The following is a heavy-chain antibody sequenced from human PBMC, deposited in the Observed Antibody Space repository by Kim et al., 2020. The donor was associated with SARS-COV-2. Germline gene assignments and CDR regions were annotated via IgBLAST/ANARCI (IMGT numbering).Heavy chain of an antibody. D-gene: IGHD4-17*01. CDR3: ASKYYRDWHGLVH. CDR1: GFAVGTNV. V-gene: IGHV3-23*01. J-gene: IGHJ4*02. CDR2: FIGGGGT. Sequence: GGSLRLSCAGSGFAVGTNVLSWVRQAPGKGREWCSGFIGGGGTYYADCVKSRFTISRDTSKNTLYLQMNSLRTEDTAVYYCASKYYRDWHGLVHWGQGT.